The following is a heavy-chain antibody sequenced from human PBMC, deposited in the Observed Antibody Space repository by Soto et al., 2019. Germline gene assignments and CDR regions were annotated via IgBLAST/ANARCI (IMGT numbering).Heavy chain of an antibody. J-gene: IGHJ6*02. CDR1: GFIFSNYD. CDR2: FGTAGNP. Sequence: EVQLVESGGGLVQPGGSLRLSCAATGFIFSNYDMHWVRQVRGKGLEWVSAFGTAGNPHYSGSVKGRFTISRENAKNSLYLQMNSLRAGDTAVYYCARAGGVYGMDVWGQGTTVTVSS. D-gene: IGHD3-16*01. CDR3: ARAGGVYGMDV. V-gene: IGHV3-13*05.